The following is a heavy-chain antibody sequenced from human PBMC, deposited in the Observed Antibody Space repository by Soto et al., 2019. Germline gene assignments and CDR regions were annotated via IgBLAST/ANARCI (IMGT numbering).Heavy chain of an antibody. CDR3: ARDIDNRDYYYGLDV. V-gene: IGHV3-48*03. D-gene: IGHD1-20*01. CDR1: GFVFKNYE. Sequence: GGSLRLSCVASGFVFKNYEMNWVRQAPGKGLEWISYISNSGNTIYVADSMRGRFTISRDNAKNSLFLQMNSLRADDTAVYYCARDIDNRDYYYGLDVWGQGTTVTAP. J-gene: IGHJ6*02. CDR2: ISNSGNTI.